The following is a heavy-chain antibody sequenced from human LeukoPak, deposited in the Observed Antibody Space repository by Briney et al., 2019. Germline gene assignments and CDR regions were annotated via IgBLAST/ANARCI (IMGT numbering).Heavy chain of an antibody. CDR1: GGSISSYY. V-gene: IGHV4-59*08. CDR2: IYYSGST. Sequence: SETLSLTCTVSGGSISSYYWGWIRQPPGKGLEWIGYIYYSGSTNYNPSLKSRVTISVDTSKNQFSLKLSSVTAADTAVYYCARRRGYDSSGNDAFDIWGQGTMVTVSS. D-gene: IGHD3-22*01. J-gene: IGHJ3*02. CDR3: ARRRGYDSSGNDAFDI.